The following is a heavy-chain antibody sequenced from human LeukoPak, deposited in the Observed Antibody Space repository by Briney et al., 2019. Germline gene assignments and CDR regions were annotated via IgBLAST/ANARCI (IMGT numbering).Heavy chain of an antibody. CDR3: AGYYGSGSYYNVVY. D-gene: IGHD3-10*01. V-gene: IGHV3-66*01. Sequence: PGGSLRLSCAASGFTVSSNYMSWVRQAPGKGLEWVSVIYSGGSTYYADSVKGRFTISRDNSKNTLYLQMNSLRAEDTAVYSCAGYYGSGSYYNVVYWGQGTLVTVSS. CDR1: GFTVSSNY. J-gene: IGHJ4*02. CDR2: IYSGGST.